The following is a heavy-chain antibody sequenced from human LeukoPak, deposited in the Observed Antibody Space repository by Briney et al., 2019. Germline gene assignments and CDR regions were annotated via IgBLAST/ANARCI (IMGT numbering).Heavy chain of an antibody. CDR1: GGSFSGYY. J-gene: IGHJ4*02. CDR2: INHSGST. V-gene: IGHV4-34*01. D-gene: IGHD2-2*01. Sequence: SETLSLTCAVYGGSFSGYYWSWIRQPPGKGLEWIREINHSGSTNYNPSLKSRVTISVDTSKNQFSLKLSSVTAADTAVYYCARLVPAAFFNRRGFDYWGQGTLVTVSS. CDR3: ARLVPAAFFNRRGFDY.